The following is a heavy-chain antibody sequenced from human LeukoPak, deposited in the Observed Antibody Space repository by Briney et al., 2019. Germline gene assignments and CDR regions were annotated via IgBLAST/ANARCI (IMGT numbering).Heavy chain of an antibody. CDR3: ARRPAWGPYSSSWYLDY. CDR1: GYTFTSYG. D-gene: IGHD6-13*01. J-gene: IGHJ4*02. Sequence: ASVKVSCKASGYTFTSYGISWVRQAPGQGLEWMGWISAYNGNTNYAQKLQGRVTMTTDTSTSTAYMELRSLRSDDTAVYYCARRPAWGPYSSSWYLDYWGQGTLVTVSS. CDR2: ISAYNGNT. V-gene: IGHV1-18*01.